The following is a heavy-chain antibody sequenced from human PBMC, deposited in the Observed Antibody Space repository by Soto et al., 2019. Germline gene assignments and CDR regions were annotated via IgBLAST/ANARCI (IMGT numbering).Heavy chain of an antibody. CDR3: ARGGYSGYDWTYYFDY. V-gene: IGHV4-59*08. J-gene: IGHJ4*02. Sequence: SETLSLTCTVSGGSISSYYWSWIRQPPGKGLEWIGYIYYSGSTNYNPSLKSRVTISVDTSKNQFSLKLSSVTAADTAVYYCARGGYSGYDWTYYFDYWGQGTLVTVSS. CDR1: GGSISSYY. D-gene: IGHD5-12*01. CDR2: IYYSGST.